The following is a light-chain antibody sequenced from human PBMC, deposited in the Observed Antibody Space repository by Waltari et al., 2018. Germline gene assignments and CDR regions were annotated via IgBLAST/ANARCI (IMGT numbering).Light chain of an antibody. J-gene: IGKJ4*01. CDR2: AAS. V-gene: IGKV1-39*01. CDR3: QQTYTAPLT. CDR1: QSISSY. Sequence: EIQMTQSPSSLSASVGDRVTITCRASQSISSYLNWYQQKPRKAPKLLIYAASSLQSGVPSRFSGSGSGTDFTLTISSLQPEDFATYFCQQTYTAPLTFGGGTKVDI.